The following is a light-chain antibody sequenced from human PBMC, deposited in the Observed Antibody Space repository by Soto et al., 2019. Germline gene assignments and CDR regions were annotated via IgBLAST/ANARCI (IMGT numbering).Light chain of an antibody. CDR3: GTWDSSLSAGV. V-gene: IGLV1-51*01. CDR2: DNN. Sequence: QSVSTQPPSVSAAPGQKVTISCSGSSSNIGNNYVFWYQQLPGTAPKLLIYDNNKRPSGIPARFSGSKSGTSATLGISGLQTGDEADYYCGTWDSSLSAGVFGGGTKLTVL. CDR1: SSNIGNNY. J-gene: IGLJ2*01.